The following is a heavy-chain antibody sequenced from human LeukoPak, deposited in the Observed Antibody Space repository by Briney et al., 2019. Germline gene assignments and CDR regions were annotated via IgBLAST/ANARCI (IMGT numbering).Heavy chain of an antibody. D-gene: IGHD3-3*01. V-gene: IGHV4-59*01. Sequence: SETLSLTCTVSGGSINSYYWSWIRQPPGRGLEWIGYIYYSGSTNYNPSLKSRVTISVDTSKNQFSLKLSSVTAADTAVYYCARGSYDFWSGYYSYYMDVWGKGTTVTVSS. CDR2: IYYSGST. CDR1: GGSINSYY. J-gene: IGHJ6*03. CDR3: ARGSYDFWSGYYSYYMDV.